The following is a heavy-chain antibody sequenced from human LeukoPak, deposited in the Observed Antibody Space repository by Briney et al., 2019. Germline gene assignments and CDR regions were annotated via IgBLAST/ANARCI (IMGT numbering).Heavy chain of an antibody. CDR3: AKDLEQWHRYYFDY. Sequence: PGGSLRLSWAASGFTFSSYGMHWVRQAPGKGLEWVAVISYDGSNKYYADSVKGRFTISRDNSKNTLYLQMNSLRAEDTAVYYCAKDLEQWHRYYFDYWGQGTLVTVSS. V-gene: IGHV3-30*18. CDR2: ISYDGSNK. J-gene: IGHJ4*02. D-gene: IGHD6-19*01. CDR1: GFTFSSYG.